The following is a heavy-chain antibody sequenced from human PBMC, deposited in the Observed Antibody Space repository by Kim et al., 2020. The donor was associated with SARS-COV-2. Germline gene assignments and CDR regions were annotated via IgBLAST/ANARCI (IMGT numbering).Heavy chain of an antibody. CDR2: IYFNGNT. CDR1: GGSISSSSVY. V-gene: IGHV4-39*01. CDR3: ARQRGFSSGWLDY. J-gene: IGHJ4*02. Sequence: SETLSLTCTASGGSISSSSVYWGWIRQPPGKGLEWIGQIYFNGNTYYNPPLKSRVTISVDTSKNQFSLKLASVTAADTAVYFCARQRGFSSGWLDYWGQGTLVTVSS. D-gene: IGHD6-19*01.